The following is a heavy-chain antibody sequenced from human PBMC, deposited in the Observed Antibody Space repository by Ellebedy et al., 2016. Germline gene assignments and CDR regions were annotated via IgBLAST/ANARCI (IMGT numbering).Heavy chain of an antibody. Sequence: GGSLRLXXAASGFTFSNAWMTWVRQAPGKGLEWVANIRHDGSEEPYVDSVKGRFTISRDNTKNSLFLQMNSLGAEDTAMYYCARIRHYHDNSGRRALDAFDIWGQGTMVTISS. J-gene: IGHJ3*02. V-gene: IGHV3-7*04. D-gene: IGHD3-22*01. CDR1: GFTFSNAW. CDR3: ARIRHYHDNSGRRALDAFDI. CDR2: IRHDGSEE.